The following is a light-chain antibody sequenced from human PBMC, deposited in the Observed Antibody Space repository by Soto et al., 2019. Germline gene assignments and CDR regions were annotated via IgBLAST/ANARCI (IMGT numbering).Light chain of an antibody. CDR3: QQYDNLLIA. J-gene: IGKJ5*01. Sequence: DIQLTQSPSSLSASVGDRVTITCQASQDITNYLNWYQQKPGKAPKLLIYDASNLETGVPSRFSGSGFGTDFTFTNSSLQPEDIATYYCQQYDNLLIAFGQGTRLDIK. CDR2: DAS. V-gene: IGKV1-33*01. CDR1: QDITNY.